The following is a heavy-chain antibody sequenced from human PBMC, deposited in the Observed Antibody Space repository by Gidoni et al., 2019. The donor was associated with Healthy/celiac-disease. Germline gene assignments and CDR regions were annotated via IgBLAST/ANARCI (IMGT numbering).Heavy chain of an antibody. Sequence: QVQLVQSGAEGKKPGSSGKVSCKASGGTVSSDAISWVRQAPGQGLEWMGGIIPIFGTANYAQKFQGRVTITADESTSTAYMELSSLRSEDTAVYYCARDQSVVVVAATPWFDPWGQGTLVTVSS. CDR3: ARDQSVVVVAATPWFDP. CDR2: IIPIFGTA. D-gene: IGHD2-15*01. CDR1: GGTVSSDA. J-gene: IGHJ5*02. V-gene: IGHV1-69*01.